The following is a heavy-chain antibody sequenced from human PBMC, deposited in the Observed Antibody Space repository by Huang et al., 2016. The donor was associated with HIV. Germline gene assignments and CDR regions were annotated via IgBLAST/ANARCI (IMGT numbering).Heavy chain of an antibody. V-gene: IGHV1-3*01. CDR2: INAGNGNT. J-gene: IGHJ4*02. Sequence: QVQLVQSGAEVKKPGASVKVSCKASGYIFSTYDTHWVRQAPGQRLEWMGMINAGNGNTKYSQRCQGRVTITRDTAANTAYVELSSLRSEDTGVYYCARGIAAGDYWGQGTLVTVSS. CDR3: ARGIAAGDY. CDR1: GYIFSTYD. D-gene: IGHD6-25*01.